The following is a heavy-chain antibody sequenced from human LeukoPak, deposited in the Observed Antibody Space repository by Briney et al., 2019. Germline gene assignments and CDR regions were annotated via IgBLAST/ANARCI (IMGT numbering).Heavy chain of an antibody. D-gene: IGHD6-13*01. CDR2: ISRDGTLQ. J-gene: IGHJ3*02. CDR1: GFTFNNYA. V-gene: IGHV3-30*04. Sequence: GGSLRLSCEASGFTFNNYAMHWVRQAPGEGLEWVAVISRDGTLQYYADSMKGRLTISGDNSQSTLYLHMNSLSTEDTALYYCARAVPAPGTPENAFDIWGQGTMVTVSS. CDR3: ARAVPAPGTPENAFDI.